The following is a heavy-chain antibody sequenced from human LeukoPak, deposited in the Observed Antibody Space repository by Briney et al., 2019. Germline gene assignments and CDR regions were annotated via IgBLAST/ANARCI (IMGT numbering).Heavy chain of an antibody. CDR2: TSYDGSNK. Sequence: SGGSLRLSCAASGFTFSSYAMHWVRQAPGKGLEWVAVTSYDGSNKYYADSVKGRFTISRDNSKNTLYLQMNSLRAEDTAVYYCASQTTVVTLGYFDYWGQGTLATVSP. V-gene: IGHV3-30-3*01. D-gene: IGHD4-23*01. J-gene: IGHJ4*02. CDR3: ASQTTVVTLGYFDY. CDR1: GFTFSSYA.